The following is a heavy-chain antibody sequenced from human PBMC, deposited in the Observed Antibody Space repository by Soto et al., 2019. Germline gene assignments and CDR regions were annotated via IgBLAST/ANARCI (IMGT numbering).Heavy chain of an antibody. CDR1: GGSISSYY. Sequence: SETLSLTCTVSGGSISSYYWSWIRQPPGKGLEWIGYIYYSGSTNYNPSLKSRVTISVDASKNQFSLKLSSVTAADTAVYYCARGRFLGYCSSTSCYRDAFDIWGQGTMVTVSS. J-gene: IGHJ3*02. V-gene: IGHV4-59*08. D-gene: IGHD2-2*01. CDR3: ARGRFLGYCSSTSCYRDAFDI. CDR2: IYYSGST.